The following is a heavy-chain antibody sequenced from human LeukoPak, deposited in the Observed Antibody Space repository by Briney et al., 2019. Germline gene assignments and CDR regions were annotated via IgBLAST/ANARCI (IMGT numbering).Heavy chain of an antibody. D-gene: IGHD5-12*01. CDR3: ARQGRLRSYYYCYMDV. V-gene: IGHV5-51*01. CDR1: GCIFTSYW. CDR2: IYPGDSDT. Sequence: AACLQIFCKGSGCIFTSYWIGWVRQLPGKGLEWMGIIYPGDSDTRYSPSFQGQVTISADKSISTAYLQWSSLKASDTAMYYCARQGRLRSYYYCYMDVWGKGTTATVSS. J-gene: IGHJ6*03.